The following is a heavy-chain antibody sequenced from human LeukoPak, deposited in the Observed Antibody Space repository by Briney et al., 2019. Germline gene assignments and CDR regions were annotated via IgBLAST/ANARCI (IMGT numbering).Heavy chain of an antibody. CDR2: IYYSGST. CDR3: ASIAAAAAFDY. V-gene: IGHV4-59*01. CDR1: GGSISSYY. Sequence: SETLSLTCTASGGSISSYYWSWIRQPPGKGLEWIGYIYYSGSTNYNPSLKSRVTISVDTSKNQFSLKLSSVTAADTAVYYCASIAAAAAFDYWGQGTLVTVSS. D-gene: IGHD6-13*01. J-gene: IGHJ4*02.